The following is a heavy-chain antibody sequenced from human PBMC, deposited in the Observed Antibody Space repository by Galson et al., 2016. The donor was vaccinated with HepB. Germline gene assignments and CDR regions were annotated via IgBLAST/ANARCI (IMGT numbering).Heavy chain of an antibody. CDR3: ARNRHCSGGSCYGA. CDR2: LSRGGST. CDR1: GFTVSNNY. D-gene: IGHD2-15*01. J-gene: IGHJ5*02. Sequence: SLRLSCAASGFTVSNNYMRWVRQAPGKGLEWVSLLSRGGSTYYAASVKGRFTISRDSSKNTLYLQMNSLRAEDTAVYYCARNRHCSGGSCYGAWGQGTLVTVSS. V-gene: IGHV3-66*01.